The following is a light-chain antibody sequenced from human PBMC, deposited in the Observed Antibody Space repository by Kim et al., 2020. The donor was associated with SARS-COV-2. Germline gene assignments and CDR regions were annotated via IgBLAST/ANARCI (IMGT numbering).Light chain of an antibody. V-gene: IGLV3-19*01. J-gene: IGLJ2*01. CDR3: SSRDSNNKHLI. CDR2: AKT. CDR1: SLRSDY. Sequence: ALGKTVESTWQGDSLRSDYASWYQQKPGQAPVLVIYAKTTRPSGIPDRFSGSSSRDTASLTITGAQAEDEADYYCSSRDSNNKHLIFGGGTQLTVL.